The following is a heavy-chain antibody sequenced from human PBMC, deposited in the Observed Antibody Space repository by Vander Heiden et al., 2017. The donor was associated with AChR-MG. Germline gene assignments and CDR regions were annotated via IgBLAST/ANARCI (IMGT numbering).Heavy chain of an antibody. V-gene: IGHV3-73*02. D-gene: IGHD2-2*01. Sequence: EVQLVESGGGLVQPGGSLKLSCAAPGFTFSGSAIHGVRQASGKGLEWVGRIRSKANSYATAYAASVKGRFTISRDDSKNTAYLQMNSLKTEDTAVYYCTRHSSSVVPAPVGAGTDYWGQGTLVTVSS. CDR1: GFTFSGSA. CDR3: TRHSSSVVPAPVGAGTDY. CDR2: IRSKANSYAT. J-gene: IGHJ4*02.